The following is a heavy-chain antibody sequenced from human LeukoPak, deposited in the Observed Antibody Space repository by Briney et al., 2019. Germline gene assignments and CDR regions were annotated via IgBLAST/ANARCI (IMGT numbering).Heavy chain of an antibody. V-gene: IGHV1-69*05. CDR1: GGTFSSYA. CDR2: IIPIFGTA. Sequence: SVKVSCKASGGTFSSYAISWVRQAPGQGREWRGGIIPIFGTANYAQKFQGRVTITTDESTSTAYMELSSLRSEDTAVYYCARGDPYDFWSGYPFDYWGQGNLVTVSS. CDR3: ARGDPYDFWSGYPFDY. D-gene: IGHD3-3*01. J-gene: IGHJ4*02.